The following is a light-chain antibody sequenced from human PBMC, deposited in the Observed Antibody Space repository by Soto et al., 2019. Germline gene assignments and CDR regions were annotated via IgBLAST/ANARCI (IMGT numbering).Light chain of an antibody. CDR2: DVS. V-gene: IGLV2-14*01. Sequence: QSVLTQPASVSGSPGQSITISCTGTSNDFGGYNYVSWYQQHPGKAPKLMIYDVSNRPSGVSDRFSGSKSGNTASLTIFGLQVEDEADYYCSSYASSSTNYVFGTGTKVTVL. J-gene: IGLJ1*01. CDR1: SNDFGGYNY. CDR3: SSYASSSTNYV.